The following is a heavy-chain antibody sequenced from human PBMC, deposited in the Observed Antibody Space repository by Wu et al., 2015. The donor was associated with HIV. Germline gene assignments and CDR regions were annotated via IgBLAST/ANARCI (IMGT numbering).Heavy chain of an antibody. CDR1: GGTFSSYA. Sequence: QVQLVQSGAEVKKPGSSVKVSCKASGGTFSSYAISWVRQAPGQGLEWMGRIIPIFGTANYAQKFQGRVTITADESTSTAYMELSSLRSEDTAVYYCARGGYCSSTSCYDYYDSSGYFGWGQGTLVTVSS. J-gene: IGHJ4*02. CDR2: IIPIFGTA. V-gene: IGHV1-69*13. D-gene: IGHD2-2*01. CDR3: ARGGYCSSTSCYDYYDSSGYFG.